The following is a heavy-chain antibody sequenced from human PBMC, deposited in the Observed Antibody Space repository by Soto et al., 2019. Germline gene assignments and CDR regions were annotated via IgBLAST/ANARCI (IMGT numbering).Heavy chain of an antibody. J-gene: IGHJ4*02. CDR1: GFTFSSYA. Sequence: EVQLLESGGGLVQPGGSLRLSCAASGFTFSSYAMGWVRQAPGKGLEWVSVINDSGDNTYYADSVKGRFTISRDNSKNTLYLQMNSLRAEDTALYYCAKDATRASGWYYVDYWGQGGLVTVSS. CDR3: AKDATRASGWYYVDY. CDR2: INDSGDNT. V-gene: IGHV3-23*01. D-gene: IGHD6-19*01.